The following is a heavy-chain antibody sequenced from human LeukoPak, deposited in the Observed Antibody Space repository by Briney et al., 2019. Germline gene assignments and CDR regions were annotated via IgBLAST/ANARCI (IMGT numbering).Heavy chain of an antibody. D-gene: IGHD2-21*02. V-gene: IGHV1-2*02. Sequence: ASVKVSCKASGYTFTGYYMHWVRQAPGQGLEWMGWINPNSGGTNYAQKFQGRVTMTRDTSISTAYMELSSLRSEDTAVYYCAVILAYCGGDCYNGFDYWGQGTLVTVSS. CDR2: INPNSGGT. CDR3: AVILAYCGGDCYNGFDY. CDR1: GYTFTGYY. J-gene: IGHJ4*02.